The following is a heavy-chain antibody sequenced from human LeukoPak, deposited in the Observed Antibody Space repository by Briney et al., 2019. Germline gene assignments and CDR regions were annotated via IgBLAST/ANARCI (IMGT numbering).Heavy chain of an antibody. V-gene: IGHV3-48*03. CDR1: GFTFSSYE. J-gene: IGHJ4*02. CDR3: ARDFRFLDDY. D-gene: IGHD3-3*01. CDR2: ISSSGSTI. Sequence: PGGSLRLSCAASGFTFSSYEMNWVRQAPGKGLEWVSYISSSGSTIYYADSVKGRFTISRDNAKNSLYLQMNSLRAEDTANCARDFRFLDDYWGQGTLVTVSS.